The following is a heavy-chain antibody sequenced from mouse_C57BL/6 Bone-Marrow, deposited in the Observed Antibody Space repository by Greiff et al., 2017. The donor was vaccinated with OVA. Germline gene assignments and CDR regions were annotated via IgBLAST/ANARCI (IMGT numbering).Heavy chain of an antibody. CDR3: TTYYYGSRTWFAY. V-gene: IGHV14-4*01. J-gene: IGHJ3*01. CDR2: IDPENGDT. D-gene: IGHD1-1*01. CDR1: GFNIKDDY. Sequence: VQLQQSGAELVRPGASVKLSCTASGFNIKDDYMHWVKQRPEQGLEWIGWIDPENGDTEYASKFQGKATITADTSSHTAYLQLSSLTSEDTAVYYCTTYYYGSRTWFAYGGQGTLVTVSA.